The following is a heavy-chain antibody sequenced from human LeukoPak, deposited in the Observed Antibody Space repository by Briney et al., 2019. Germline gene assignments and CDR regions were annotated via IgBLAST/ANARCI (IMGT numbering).Heavy chain of an antibody. CDR1: GYIFTNYF. V-gene: IGHV1-46*01. CDR2: INPSGSRT. J-gene: IGHJ4*01. D-gene: IGHD2-8*02. CDR3: ARGGHLRYDDTGVDY. Sequence: ASVKVSCKASGYIFTNYFMHWVRQAPGQGLEWMGLINPSGSRTNYAQKFQGRVTVTRDTSTSTVYMDLSSLRSDDTAVYYCARGGHLRYDDTGVDYWGHGTLVTVSS.